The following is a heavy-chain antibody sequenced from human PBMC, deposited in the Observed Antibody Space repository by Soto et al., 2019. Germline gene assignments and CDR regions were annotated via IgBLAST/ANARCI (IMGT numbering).Heavy chain of an antibody. CDR1: GFTFSSYI. J-gene: IGHJ4*02. V-gene: IGHV3-21*01. CDR3: ARGGIAAAGKGVDY. Sequence: GGSLRLSCAASGFTFSSYIMNRVRQAPGKGLEWVSSISSSSSYIYYAHSVKGRFTISRDNAKNSLYLQMNGLRAEDTAVYYCARGGIAAAGKGVDYWGQGT. CDR2: ISSSSSYI. D-gene: IGHD6-13*01.